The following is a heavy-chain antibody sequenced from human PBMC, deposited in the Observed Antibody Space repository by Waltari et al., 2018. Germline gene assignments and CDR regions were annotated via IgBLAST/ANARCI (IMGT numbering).Heavy chain of an antibody. CDR3: AKDGGGVTFDI. CDR2: LYNFGIT. D-gene: IGHD2-8*02. V-gene: IGHV3-23*03. Sequence: VQLLESGGGLVQPGGSLRLSCAASGFTLSNYDMSWVRQAPGEGLEWVSVLYNFGITHYGDSVKGRFTISRDNSKNTLYLQMNSLRAEDTAVYYCAKDGGGVTFDIWGQGTMVTVSS. CDR1: GFTLSNYD. J-gene: IGHJ3*02.